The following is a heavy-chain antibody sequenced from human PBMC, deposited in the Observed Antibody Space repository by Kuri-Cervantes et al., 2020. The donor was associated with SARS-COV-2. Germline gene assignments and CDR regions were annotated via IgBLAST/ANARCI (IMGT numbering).Heavy chain of an antibody. CDR2: INPNSGGT. J-gene: IGHJ6*03. CDR3: ARRGRFLEWLLMDV. V-gene: IGHV1-2*02. CDR1: GYTFTGYY. Sequence: ASVKVSCRASGYTFTGYYMHWVRQAPGQGLEWMGWINPNSGGTNYAQKFQGRVTMTRDTSISTAYMELSRLRSDDTAVYYCARRGRFLEWLLMDVWGKGTTVTVSS. D-gene: IGHD3-3*01.